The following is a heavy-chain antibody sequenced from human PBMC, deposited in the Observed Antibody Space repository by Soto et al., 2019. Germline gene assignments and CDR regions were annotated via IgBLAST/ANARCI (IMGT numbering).Heavy chain of an antibody. D-gene: IGHD1-26*01. CDR2: ISGNGGSK. CDR3: ASRIVGGKGVDY. CDR1: GFTFSSYA. J-gene: IGHJ4*02. Sequence: GGSLRLSCAASGFTFSSYAMSWVRQAPGKGLEWVSAISGNGGSKYYADSVKGRFTISRDNSKNTLYLQMNSLRAEDTAVYYCASRIVGGKGVDYWGQGTLVTVSS. V-gene: IGHV3-23*01.